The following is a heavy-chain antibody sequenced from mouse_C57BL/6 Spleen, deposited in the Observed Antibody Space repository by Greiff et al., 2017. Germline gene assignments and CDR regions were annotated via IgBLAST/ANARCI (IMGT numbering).Heavy chain of an antibody. V-gene: IGHV5-17*01. J-gene: IGHJ3*01. CDR1: GFTFSDYG. CDR2: ISSGSSTI. D-gene: IGHD2-4*01. CDR3: ARPGNDYDERFAY. Sequence: EVKLVESGGGLVKPGGSLKLSCAASGFTFSDYGMHWVRQAPEKGLEWVAYISSGSSTIYYADTVKGRFTISRDNAKNTLFLQMTSLRSEDTAMYYCARPGNDYDERFAYWGQGTLVTVSA.